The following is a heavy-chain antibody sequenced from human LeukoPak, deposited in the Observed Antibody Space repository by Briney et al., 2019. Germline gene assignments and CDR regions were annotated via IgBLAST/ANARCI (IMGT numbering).Heavy chain of an antibody. Sequence: SGGSLRLSCAASGFTFSSYAMHWVRQAPGKGLEWVAVISYDGSNKYYADSVKGRFTISRDNSKNTLYLQMNSLRAEDTAVYYCARDQTGTAYYYYYYYMDVWGKGTTVTVSS. D-gene: IGHD1-1*01. CDR1: GFTFSSYA. J-gene: IGHJ6*03. CDR3: ARDQTGTAYYYYYYYMDV. V-gene: IGHV3-30-3*01. CDR2: ISYDGSNK.